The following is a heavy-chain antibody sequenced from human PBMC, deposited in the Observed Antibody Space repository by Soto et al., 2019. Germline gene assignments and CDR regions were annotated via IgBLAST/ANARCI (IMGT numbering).Heavy chain of an antibody. J-gene: IGHJ2*01. V-gene: IGHV4-34*01. CDR1: GGSFSPYF. D-gene: IGHD6-19*01. CDR3: ARLASGWQYYYFDF. CDR2: INHSGST. Sequence: PSETLSLTCAVYGGSFSPYFWSWIRQPPGKGLEWIGEINHSGSTNYNPSLTRRATLSVDTSKNQVSLKLTSVTAADTAVYYCARLASGWQYYYFDFWGRGTPVPVSS.